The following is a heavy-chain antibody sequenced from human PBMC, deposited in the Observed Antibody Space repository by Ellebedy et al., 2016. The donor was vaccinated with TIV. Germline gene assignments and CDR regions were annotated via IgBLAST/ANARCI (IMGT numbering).Heavy chain of an antibody. D-gene: IGHD3-10*01. CDR2: ISSSTTYT. Sequence: GESLKISCAASGFTLSDYYMSWIRQAPGKGLEWISYISSSTTYTNYADSVKGRFTISRDNAKNSLYLRMNSLRAEDTAVYYCARDYYGSGSYSSDWGQGTLVTVSS. V-gene: IGHV3-11*06. CDR3: ARDYYGSGSYSSD. CDR1: GFTLSDYY. J-gene: IGHJ4*02.